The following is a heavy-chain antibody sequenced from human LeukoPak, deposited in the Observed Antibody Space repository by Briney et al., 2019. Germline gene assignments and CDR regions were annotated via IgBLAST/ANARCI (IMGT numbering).Heavy chain of an antibody. D-gene: IGHD1-1*01. V-gene: IGHV4-59*08. Sequence: SETLSLTCTVSGGSVNNYYWSWIRQPPGKGLEWIGYIFYSGDTNYNPSLKSRVTISVDTSKNQFSLKLSSVTAADTAVYYCARRGVDWKRGFDPWGQGTLVTVSS. CDR3: ARRGVDWKRGFDP. CDR1: GGSVNNYY. J-gene: IGHJ5*02. CDR2: IFYSGDT.